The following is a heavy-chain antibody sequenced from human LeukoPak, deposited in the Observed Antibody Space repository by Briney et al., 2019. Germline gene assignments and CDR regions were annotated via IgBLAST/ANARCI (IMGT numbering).Heavy chain of an antibody. CDR3: ARAPPGGSRYGEDHYYYMDV. D-gene: IGHD5-18*01. J-gene: IGHJ6*03. Sequence: VSVKVSCKASGYTFTSYDINWVRQATGQGLEWMGWMNPNSGNTGYAQKFQGRVTMTRNTSISTAYTELSSLRSEDTAVYYCARAPPGGSRYGEDHYYYMDVWGKGTTVTVSS. CDR2: MNPNSGNT. V-gene: IGHV1-8*01. CDR1: GYTFTSYD.